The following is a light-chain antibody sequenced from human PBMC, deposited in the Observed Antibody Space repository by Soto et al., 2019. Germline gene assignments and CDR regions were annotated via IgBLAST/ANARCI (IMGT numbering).Light chain of an antibody. CDR3: SSYTSSGTKGV. J-gene: IGLJ1*01. CDR2: EVS. V-gene: IGLV2-14*01. Sequence: QSALTQPASVSGSDGQSITISCTGSSVDIGDYNFVSWYQQRPGKAPKLMIYEVSYRPSGVSNRFSGSKSGTTASLTISGLQGDYEAEYYCSSYTSSGTKGVFGTGTKLTV. CDR1: SVDIGDYNF.